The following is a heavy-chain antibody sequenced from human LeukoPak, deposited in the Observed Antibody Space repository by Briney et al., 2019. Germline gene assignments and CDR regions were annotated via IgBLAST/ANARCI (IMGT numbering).Heavy chain of an antibody. D-gene: IGHD6-13*01. CDR2: IGSGSSSI. V-gene: IGHV3-48*01. CDR3: ARDYSSTSGKHAFDI. J-gene: IGHJ3*02. CDR1: GFTFSSYS. Sequence: GGSLRLSCAASGFTFSSYSMNWVRQAPGKGLEWVSYIGSGSSSIKYADSVKGRFTISRDNAKNSLYLQVNSLRVEDTAVYYRARDYSSTSGKHAFDIWGQGTMVTVSS.